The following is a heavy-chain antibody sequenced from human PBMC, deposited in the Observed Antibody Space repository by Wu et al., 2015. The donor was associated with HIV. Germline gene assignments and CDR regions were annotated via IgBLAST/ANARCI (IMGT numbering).Heavy chain of an antibody. J-gene: IGHJ4*02. V-gene: IGHV1-2*02. Sequence: QVQLVQSGVEVKKPGASVKVSCRASGYTFTDYYMHWVRQAPGQGLEWMGWINSNNGGTSFAQKFQGRVTLTRDTSVSTAYLDLSNLRLDDTAIYYCASGIQAGGANYWGQGTLVTVSS. CDR2: INSNNGGT. CDR1: GYTFTDYY. CDR3: ASGIQAGGANY. D-gene: IGHD2-21*01.